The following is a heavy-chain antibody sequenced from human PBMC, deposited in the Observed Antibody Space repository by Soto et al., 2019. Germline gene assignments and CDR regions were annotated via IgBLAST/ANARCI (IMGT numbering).Heavy chain of an antibody. Sequence: QVQLVESGGGVVQPGRSLRLSCAASGFTFSSYGMNWVRQAPGKGLEWVAVIWYDGSNKYYADSVKGRFTISRDNSKNTAYLQMKSLRAEDTAVYYCARTKAVAAKPQYYFDYWGQGTLVTVSS. D-gene: IGHD6-19*01. CDR1: GFTFSSYG. CDR3: ARTKAVAAKPQYYFDY. CDR2: IWYDGSNK. V-gene: IGHV3-33*01. J-gene: IGHJ4*02.